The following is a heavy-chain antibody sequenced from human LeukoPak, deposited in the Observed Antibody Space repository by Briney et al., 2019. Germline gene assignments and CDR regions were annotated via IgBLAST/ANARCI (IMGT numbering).Heavy chain of an antibody. J-gene: IGHJ6*02. V-gene: IGHV1-69*04. Sequence: SVKVSCKASGGTFSSYAISWVRQAPGQGLEWMGRIIPILGIANYAQKFQGRVTITADKSTSTAYMELSSLRSEDTAVYYCASGGYYYDRSGYPNYYYYGMDVWGQGTTVTVSS. D-gene: IGHD3-22*01. CDR3: ASGGYYYDRSGYPNYYYYGMDV. CDR1: GGTFSSYA. CDR2: IIPILGIA.